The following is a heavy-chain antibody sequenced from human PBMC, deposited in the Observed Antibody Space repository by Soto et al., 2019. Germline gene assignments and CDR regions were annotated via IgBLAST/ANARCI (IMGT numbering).Heavy chain of an antibody. CDR1: GFRFTSYW. D-gene: IGHD2-2*01. V-gene: IGHV5-51*01. Sequence: PGECLKISCKGSGFRFTSYWIAWVRQMPGKGLEWMGIISPGDSDTRYSPSFQGLVTISADKSISAAYLQWSSLKASDTAMYYCARGYCSSTSCSGYFDYWGQGTLVTVSS. CDR2: ISPGDSDT. CDR3: ARGYCSSTSCSGYFDY. J-gene: IGHJ4*02.